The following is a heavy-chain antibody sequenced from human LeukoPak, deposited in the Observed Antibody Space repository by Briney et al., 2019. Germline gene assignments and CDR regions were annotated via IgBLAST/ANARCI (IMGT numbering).Heavy chain of an antibody. CDR3: ATLGDTSRFVS. Sequence: LSAGPLSLFCAASGFTFNNDLMSSVRQAPRKGLEWVANIKQDRSEKYYVDSVKGRFTISRDNDKNSLYLQMNSLRAEDTAVYYCATLGDTSRFVSWGQGNLVTVSA. V-gene: IGHV3-7*01. J-gene: IGHJ4*02. D-gene: IGHD1-26*01. CDR1: GFTFNNDL. CDR2: IKQDRSEK.